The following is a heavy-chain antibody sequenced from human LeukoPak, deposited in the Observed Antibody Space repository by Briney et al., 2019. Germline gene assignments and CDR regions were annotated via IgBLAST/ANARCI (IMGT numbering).Heavy chain of an antibody. V-gene: IGHV4-39*07. CDR1: GGSISSSSYY. Sequence: PSETLSLTCTVSGGSISSSSYYWGWIRQPPGKRLEWIGSIYYSGSTYYNPSLKSRVTISVDTSKNQFSLKLSSVTAADTAVYYCARRSSSQLYYYYYMDVWGKGTTVTVSS. CDR3: ARRSSSQLYYYYYMDV. CDR2: IYYSGST. J-gene: IGHJ6*03. D-gene: IGHD6-13*01.